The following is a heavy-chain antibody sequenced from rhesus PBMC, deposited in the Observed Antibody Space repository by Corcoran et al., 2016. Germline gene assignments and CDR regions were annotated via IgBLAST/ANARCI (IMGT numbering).Heavy chain of an antibody. V-gene: IGHV4-169*01. D-gene: IGHD1-32*01. CDR1: GGSIRSSY. Sequence: QLQLQESGPGLVKPSETLTLTCAVSGGSIRSSYWSWIRQAPGKGLEWIGYIDGSGSSTNYNPSLKSRVTLSVDTSKNQLSLKLSSVTAADTAVYYCARLGNGAFDFWGQGLRVTVSS. CDR2: IDGSGSST. J-gene: IGHJ3*01. CDR3: ARLGNGAFDF.